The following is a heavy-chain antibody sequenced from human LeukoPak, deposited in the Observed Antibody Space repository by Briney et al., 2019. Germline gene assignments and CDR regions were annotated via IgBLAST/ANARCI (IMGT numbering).Heavy chain of an antibody. V-gene: IGHV4-39*07. Sequence: SETLSLTCTVSGGSISSSSHYWGWIRQPPGKGLEWIGEINHSGSTNYNPSLKSRVTISVDTSKNQFSLKLSSVTAADTAVYYCARDIDYYDSSGSGIWGQGTMVTVSS. CDR1: GGSISSSSHY. J-gene: IGHJ3*02. CDR2: INHSGST. D-gene: IGHD3-22*01. CDR3: ARDIDYYDSSGSGI.